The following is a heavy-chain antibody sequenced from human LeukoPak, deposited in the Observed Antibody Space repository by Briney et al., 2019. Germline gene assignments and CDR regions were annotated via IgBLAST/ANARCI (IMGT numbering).Heavy chain of an antibody. CDR2: ISGSGGST. CDR3: AKDIGYSGYEGPLDY. D-gene: IGHD5-12*01. Sequence: PGGSLRLSCAASGFTFSSYGMSWVRQAPGKGLEWVSAISGSGGSTYYADSVKGRFTISRDNAKNSLYLQMNSLRAEDMALYYCAKDIGYSGYEGPLDYWGQGTLVTVSS. V-gene: IGHV3-23*01. J-gene: IGHJ4*02. CDR1: GFTFSSYG.